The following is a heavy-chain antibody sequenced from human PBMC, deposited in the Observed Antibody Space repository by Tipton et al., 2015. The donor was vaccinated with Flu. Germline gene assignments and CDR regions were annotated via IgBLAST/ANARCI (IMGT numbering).Heavy chain of an antibody. CDR1: GGSVNGYF. CDR2: LSYSGST. V-gene: IGHV4-59*05. D-gene: IGHD3-10*02. J-gene: IGHJ4*02. CDR3: ARLSFYDVDLKNFYFED. Sequence: TLSLTCTVSGGSVNGYFWSWIRQPPGKGLEWIGGLSYSGSTYYNPSLRSRVVISVDTSKNHFSLKLTSVTVADTAIYYCARLSFYDVDLKNFYFEDWGQGTLVTVSS.